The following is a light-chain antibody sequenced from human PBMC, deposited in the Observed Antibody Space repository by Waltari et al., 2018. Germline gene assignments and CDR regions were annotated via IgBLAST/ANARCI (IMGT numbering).Light chain of an antibody. J-gene: IGLJ2*01. Sequence: QSALTQPPSASGSPGQSVTISCTGTSSDVGGYHYVTWSQQHPGKAPKPRIYEFTKPPPGVPDRFSGSKSDNTAPLTVAGLQAEDEADYYCSSYAGIKNVVFGGGTKLTVL. CDR2: EFT. CDR1: SSDVGGYHY. V-gene: IGLV2-8*01. CDR3: SSYAGIKNVV.